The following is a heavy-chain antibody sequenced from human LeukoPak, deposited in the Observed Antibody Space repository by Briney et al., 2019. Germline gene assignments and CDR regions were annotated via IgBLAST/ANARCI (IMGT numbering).Heavy chain of an antibody. V-gene: IGHV4-34*01. CDR3: ARGWGGSPGPYYFDY. D-gene: IGHD1-26*01. Sequence: SETLSLTCAVYGGSFSGYYWSWIRQPQGKGLEWIGEINHSGSTNYNPSLKSRVTISVDTSKNQFSLKLSSVTAADTAVYYCARGWGGSPGPYYFDYWGQGTLVTVSS. J-gene: IGHJ4*02. CDR2: INHSGST. CDR1: GGSFSGYY.